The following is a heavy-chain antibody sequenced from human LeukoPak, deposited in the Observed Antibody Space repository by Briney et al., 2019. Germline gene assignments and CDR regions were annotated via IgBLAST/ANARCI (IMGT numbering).Heavy chain of an antibody. V-gene: IGHV4-61*01. CDR3: ARYGLGGRGYDSSGNWFDP. CDR1: GGSVSSGSYY. J-gene: IGHJ5*02. Sequence: SETLSLTCTVSGGSVSSGSYYWSWIRQPPGKGLVWIGYFYYSGSNNYNPSLKRRVTISVDTSKNQFYLKLSSVTAEDTAVYYCARYGLGGRGYDSSGNWFDPWGQGTLVTVSS. CDR2: FYYSGSN. D-gene: IGHD3-22*01.